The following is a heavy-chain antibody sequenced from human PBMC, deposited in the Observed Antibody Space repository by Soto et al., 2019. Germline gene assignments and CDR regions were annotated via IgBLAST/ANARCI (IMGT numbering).Heavy chain of an antibody. J-gene: IGHJ4*02. CDR3: AKDLQPAVAGIGVD. CDR1: GFTFSSYA. CDR2: ISGSGGST. D-gene: IGHD6-19*01. Sequence: EVQLLESGGGLVQPGGFLRLSCAASGFTFSSYAMSWVRQAPGKGLEWVSAISGSGGSTYYADSVKGRFTISRDNSKNTLYLQMNSLRAEDTAVYYCAKDLQPAVAGIGVDWGQGTLVTVSS. V-gene: IGHV3-23*01.